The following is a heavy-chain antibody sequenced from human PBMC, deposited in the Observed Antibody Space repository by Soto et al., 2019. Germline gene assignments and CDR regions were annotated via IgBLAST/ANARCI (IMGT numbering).Heavy chain of an antibody. D-gene: IGHD3-16*01. V-gene: IGHV3-48*02. CDR1: GFTFSSYS. Sequence: AGGSLRLSCAASGFTFSSYSMNWVRQAPGKGLEWVSYISSSSSTIYYADSVKGRFTISRDNAKNSLYLQMNSLRDEDTAVYYCAREGEANFSINYYSGMDVWGQGTTVTVS. CDR3: AREGEANFSINYYSGMDV. CDR2: ISSSSSTI. J-gene: IGHJ6*02.